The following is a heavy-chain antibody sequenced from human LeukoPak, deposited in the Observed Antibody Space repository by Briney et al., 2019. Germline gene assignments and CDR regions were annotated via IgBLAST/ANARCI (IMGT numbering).Heavy chain of an antibody. CDR3: AKDHAYFYGSGSRFDY. D-gene: IGHD3-10*01. Sequence: GGTLRLSCAASGFTFSSYGMSWVRQAPGKGLEWVSAISGSGGSTYYADSVKGRFTISRDNSKNTLYLQMNSLRAEDTAVYYCAKDHAYFYGSGSRFDYWGQGTLVTVSS. J-gene: IGHJ4*02. CDR2: ISGSGGST. CDR1: GFTFSSYG. V-gene: IGHV3-23*01.